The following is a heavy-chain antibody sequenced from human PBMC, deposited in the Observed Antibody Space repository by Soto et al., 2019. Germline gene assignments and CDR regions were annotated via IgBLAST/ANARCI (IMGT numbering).Heavy chain of an antibody. V-gene: IGHV4-31*03. D-gene: IGHD4-17*01. J-gene: IGHJ4*02. CDR1: GGSISSGGYY. CDR2: IYYSGST. CDR3: ARAPDYGDYSFDY. Sequence: SETLSLTCTVSGGSISSGGYYWSWTRQHPGKGLEWIGCIYYSGSTYYNPSLKSRVTISVDTSKNQFSLKLSSVTAADTAVYYCARAPDYGDYSFDYWGQGTLVTVSS.